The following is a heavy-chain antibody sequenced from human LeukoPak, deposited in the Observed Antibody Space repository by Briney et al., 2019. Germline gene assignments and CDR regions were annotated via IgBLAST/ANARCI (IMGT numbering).Heavy chain of an antibody. Sequence: ASVKVSCKASGGTFSSYAISWVRQAPGQGLEWMGGIIPIFGTANYAQKFQGRVTITTDESTSTAYMELSSLRSEDTAVYYCARVTVTTSEVDYRGQGTLVTVSS. J-gene: IGHJ4*02. D-gene: IGHD4-17*01. CDR2: IIPIFGTA. CDR1: GGTFSSYA. V-gene: IGHV1-69*05. CDR3: ARVTVTTSEVDY.